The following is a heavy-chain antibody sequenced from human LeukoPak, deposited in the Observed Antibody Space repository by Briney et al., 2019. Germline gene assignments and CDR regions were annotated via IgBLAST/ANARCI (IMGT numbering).Heavy chain of an antibody. CDR1: GGTFSSYA. V-gene: IGHV1-69*01. CDR3: ARDFGDSSGQPVGDAFDI. Sequence: AVKVSCKASGGTFSSYAISWVRQAPGQGLEWMGGIIPIFGTANYAQKFQGRVTITADESTSTAYMELSSLRSEGTAVYYCARDFGDSSGQPVGDAFDIWGQGTMVTVSS. CDR2: IIPIFGTA. J-gene: IGHJ3*02. D-gene: IGHD6-19*01.